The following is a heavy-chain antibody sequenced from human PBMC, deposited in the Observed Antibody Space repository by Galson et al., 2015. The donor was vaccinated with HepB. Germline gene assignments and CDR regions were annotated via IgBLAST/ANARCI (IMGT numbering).Heavy chain of an antibody. V-gene: IGHV6-1*01. CDR1: GDSVSSTAAG. Sequence: CAISGDSVSSTAAGWNWIRQSPSRGLEWLGGTYYRASKWYNEYAVSVKSRITLNPDTSKNQISLQLNSVTPEDTAVYFCARDWEGDSYHYFDFWGQGTLVTVSS. CDR3: ARDWEGDSYHYFDF. CDR2: TYYRASKWYN. D-gene: IGHD2-21*01. J-gene: IGHJ4*02.